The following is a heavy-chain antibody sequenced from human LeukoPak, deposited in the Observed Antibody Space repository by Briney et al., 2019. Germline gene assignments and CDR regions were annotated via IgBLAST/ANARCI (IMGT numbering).Heavy chain of an antibody. CDR1: GFTVSSNY. D-gene: IGHD4-23*01. CDR3: ARGLYGDNSDY. CDR2: IYTGGNT. V-gene: IGHV3-66*01. Sequence: PGGSLRLSCAASGFTVSSNYMSWVRQAPGKGLEWVSVIYTGGNTYYAGSVKGRFTISRDNSKNTLYLQMNSLRAEDTAVYYCARGLYGDNSDYWGQGTLVTVSS. J-gene: IGHJ4*02.